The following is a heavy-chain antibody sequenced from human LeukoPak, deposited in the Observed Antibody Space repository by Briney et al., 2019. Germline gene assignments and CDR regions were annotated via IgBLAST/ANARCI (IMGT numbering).Heavy chain of an antibody. CDR1: GFTFSSYG. CDR2: ISGTAFST. CDR3: AKDTGSGYDYFSYYFDY. D-gene: IGHD5-12*01. V-gene: IGHV3-23*01. J-gene: IGHJ4*02. Sequence: GGSLRLSCAASGFTFSSYGMGWVRQAPGKGLEWVSLISGTAFSTYYADSVRGRFTISRDNSKNTLYLQMNSLRAEDTAVYYCAKDTGSGYDYFSYYFDYWGQGTLVTVSS.